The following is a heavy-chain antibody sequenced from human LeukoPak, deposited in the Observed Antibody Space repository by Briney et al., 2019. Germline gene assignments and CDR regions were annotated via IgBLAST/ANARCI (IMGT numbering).Heavy chain of an antibody. V-gene: IGHV3-74*01. D-gene: IGHD2-8*01. CDR1: GFTFSSYW. Sequence: GGSLRLSCAASGFTFSSYWMRWVRQAPGKGLVWVSHMNSDGTSTGYADSVKGRFTISRDNAKNTLYRQMNSLRAEDTAVYYCARDHGPYDYWGQGTLVTVSS. CDR2: MNSDGTST. J-gene: IGHJ4*02. CDR3: ARDHGPYDY.